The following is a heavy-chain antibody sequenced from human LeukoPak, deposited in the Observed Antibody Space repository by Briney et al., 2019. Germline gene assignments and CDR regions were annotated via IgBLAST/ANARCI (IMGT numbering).Heavy chain of an antibody. Sequence: ASVKVSCKASGGTFSSYAISWVRQAPGQGLEWMGGIIPIFGTANYAQKFQGRVTITADESTSTAYMELSSLRSEDTAVYYCASAPDYYDILTGYYRGYYYYGMDLWGQGTTVTVSS. J-gene: IGHJ6*02. V-gene: IGHV1-69*13. CDR2: IIPIFGTA. CDR3: ASAPDYYDILTGYYRGYYYYGMDL. CDR1: GGTFSSYA. D-gene: IGHD3-9*01.